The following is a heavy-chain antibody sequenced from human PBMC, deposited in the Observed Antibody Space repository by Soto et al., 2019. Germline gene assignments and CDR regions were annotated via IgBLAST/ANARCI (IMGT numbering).Heavy chain of an antibody. V-gene: IGHV3-23*01. CDR1: GFIFSSYA. D-gene: IGHD6-19*01. CDR3: AKEPRAVAGTGVDY. J-gene: IGHJ4*02. Sequence: EVQVLESGGGLVQPGGSLRLSCAASGFIFSSYAMSWVCQAPGKGLEWVSAIGGSGGSPYYADSVKGRFTISRDNTKNTLYLQMNSLRAEDTAVYYCAKEPRAVAGTGVDYWGQGTLVTVSS. CDR2: IGGSGGSP.